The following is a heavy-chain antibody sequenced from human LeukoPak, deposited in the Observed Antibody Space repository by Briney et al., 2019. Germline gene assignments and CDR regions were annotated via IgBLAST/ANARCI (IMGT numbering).Heavy chain of an antibody. CDR2: ISWNSGSI. D-gene: IGHD2-2*01. Sequence: GRSLRLSCAASGFTFDDYAMHWVRQAPGKGLEWVSGISWNSGSIGYADPVKGRFTISRDNAKNSLYLQMNSLRAEDTALYYCAKDIGPPYCSSTSCYPLDYYGMDVWGQGTTVTVSS. J-gene: IGHJ6*02. CDR3: AKDIGPPYCSSTSCYPLDYYGMDV. V-gene: IGHV3-9*01. CDR1: GFTFDDYA.